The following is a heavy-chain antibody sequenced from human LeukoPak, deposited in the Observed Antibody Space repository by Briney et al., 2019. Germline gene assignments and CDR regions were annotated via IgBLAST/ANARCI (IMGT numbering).Heavy chain of an antibody. Sequence: GGSLRLSCAASGFTFSSYGMHWVRQAPGKGLEWVAFIRYDGSNKYYADSVKGRFTISRDNSKNTLYLQMNSLRAEDTAVYYCAKDSEGYCSSTSCYMGDYWGQGTLVTVSS. CDR2: IRYDGSNK. J-gene: IGHJ4*02. CDR1: GFTFSSYG. D-gene: IGHD2-2*02. V-gene: IGHV3-30*02. CDR3: AKDSEGYCSSTSCYMGDY.